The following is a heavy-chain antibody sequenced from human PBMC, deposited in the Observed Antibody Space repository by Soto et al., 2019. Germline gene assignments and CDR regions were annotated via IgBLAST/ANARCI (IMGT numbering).Heavy chain of an antibody. CDR3: ARDTSSSWYDYYYYGMDV. CDR1: GFTFRSYA. D-gene: IGHD6-13*01. J-gene: IGHJ6*02. CDR2: ISASGGST. Sequence: PGGSLRLSCAASGFTFRSYAMSWVRQAPGKVLEWVSTISASGGSTYYADSVKGRFTISRDNSKNTLYLQMNSLRAEDTAVYYCARDTSSSWYDYYYYGMDVWGQGTTVTVSS. V-gene: IGHV3-23*01.